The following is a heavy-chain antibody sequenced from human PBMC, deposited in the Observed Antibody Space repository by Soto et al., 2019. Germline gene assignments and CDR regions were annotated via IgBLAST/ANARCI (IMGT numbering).Heavy chain of an antibody. V-gene: IGHV3-7*03. CDR2: IKQGGNEK. CDR1: GFMFSTYL. J-gene: IGHJ3*02. Sequence: GGSLRLSCEASGFMFSTYLMSWVRQAPGKGLEWVANIKQGGNEKFYVDSVKGRFTISRDNAKKSLYLQMNSLKTEDTAVYYCAAYSSSYYGAFDIWGQGTMVTVSS. D-gene: IGHD6-13*01. CDR3: AAYSSSYYGAFDI.